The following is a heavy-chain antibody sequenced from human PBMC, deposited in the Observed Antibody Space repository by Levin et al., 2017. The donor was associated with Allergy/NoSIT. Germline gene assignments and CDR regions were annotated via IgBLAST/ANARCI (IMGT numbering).Heavy chain of an antibody. CDR2: IHPGDSNT. Sequence: GGSLRLSCKGSGYSFTNNWIAWVRQMPGKGPEWMGVIHPGDSNTRYSPSFQGQVTFSADKSTNTAYLQWSSLKASDTAMYYCARHQITMVRGLIYYDFGMDVWGQGTTVTVSS. CDR1: GYSFTNNW. J-gene: IGHJ6*02. D-gene: IGHD3-10*01. CDR3: ARHQITMVRGLIYYDFGMDV. V-gene: IGHV5-51*01.